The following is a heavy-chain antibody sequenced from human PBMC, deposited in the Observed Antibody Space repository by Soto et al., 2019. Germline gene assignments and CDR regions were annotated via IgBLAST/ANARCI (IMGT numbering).Heavy chain of an antibody. CDR1: GFTFSNAW. CDR2: IKSKTVGGTT. D-gene: IGHD4-17*01. CDR3: TTDRPDYGDYEGTIPYYYYGMDV. V-gene: IGHV3-15*01. J-gene: IGHJ6*02. Sequence: GGSLRLSCAAPGFTFSNAWMSWVRQAPGKGLEWVGRIKSKTVGGTTDYAAPVKGRLTISRDDSKNTLYLQMNSLKTEDTAVYYCTTDRPDYGDYEGTIPYYYYGMDVWGQGTTVTVSS.